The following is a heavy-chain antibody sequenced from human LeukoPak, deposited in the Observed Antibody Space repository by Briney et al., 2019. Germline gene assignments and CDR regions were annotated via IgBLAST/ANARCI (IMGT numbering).Heavy chain of an antibody. D-gene: IGHD3-22*01. CDR2: IKSKRDGGTA. CDR3: TTAALFYDSSGYPPFDS. J-gene: IGHJ4*02. CDR1: GFTFSDTW. V-gene: IGHV3-15*01. Sequence: GGSLRLSCAASGFTFSDTWMSWVRQAPGKGLEWVGRIKSKRDGGTADYAAPVKSRFTISRDDSKNTVYLQMNSLEPEDTAVNYCTTAALFYDSSGYPPFDSWGQGTLVTVSS.